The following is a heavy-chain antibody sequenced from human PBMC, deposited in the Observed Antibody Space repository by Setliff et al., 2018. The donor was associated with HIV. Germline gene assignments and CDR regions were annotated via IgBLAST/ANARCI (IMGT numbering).Heavy chain of an antibody. CDR1: GYSITNGYY. D-gene: IGHD2-15*01. J-gene: IGHJ4*02. CDR3: ARQAWHSGRNGYFVDY. V-gene: IGHV4-38-2*02. CDR2: IYQTGSI. Sequence: SETLSLTCSVSGYSITNGYYWGWFRQSPGKGLEWIATIYQTGSIYYNPSLQNRVTLLLDMSKNQFSLKLSSVTAADTAVYYCARQAWHSGRNGYFVDYWGQGTLVTVSS.